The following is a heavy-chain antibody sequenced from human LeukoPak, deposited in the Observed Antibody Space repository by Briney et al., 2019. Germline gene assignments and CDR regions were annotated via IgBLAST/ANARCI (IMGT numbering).Heavy chain of an antibody. V-gene: IGHV4-39*01. J-gene: IGHJ5*02. CDR3: ARAPHYDFPLFLRYNWFDP. CDR1: GGSISSSSYY. CDR2: ICYSGST. Sequence: SETLSLTCTVSGGSISSSSYYWGWIRQPPGKGLEWIGCICYSGSTYYNPSLKSRVTISVDTSKNQFSLKLSSVTAADTAVYYCARAPHYDFPLFLRYNWFDPWGQGTLVTVSS. D-gene: IGHD3-3*01.